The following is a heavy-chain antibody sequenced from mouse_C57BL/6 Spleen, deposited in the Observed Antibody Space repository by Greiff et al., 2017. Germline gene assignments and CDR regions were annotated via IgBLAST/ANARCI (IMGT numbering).Heavy chain of an antibody. CDR2: ISYDGSN. J-gene: IGHJ4*01. D-gene: IGHD2-3*01. Sequence: EVQLQQSGPGLVKPSQSLSLTCSVTGYSITSGYYWNWIRQFPGNKLEWMGYISYDGSNNYNPSLKNRISITRDTSKNQFFLKLNSLTTEDKATYYCAKIKDGYFSLDYWGQGTSVTVSS. V-gene: IGHV3-6*01. CDR3: AKIKDGYFSLDY. CDR1: GYSITSGYY.